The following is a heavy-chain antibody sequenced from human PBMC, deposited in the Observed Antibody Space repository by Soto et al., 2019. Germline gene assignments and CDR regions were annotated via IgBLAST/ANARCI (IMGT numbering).Heavy chain of an antibody. CDR2: IYYSGGT. V-gene: IGHV4-39*01. D-gene: IGHD3-22*01. CDR3: ASPRRDSSGFDALDI. Sequence: ETLSLTCTVPVGSISSSSFYWGWILRPPGKGLEWIGTIYYSGGTYYNPSLKSRVTISVDTSKNQFSLKLSSVTAADTAVYYCASPRRDSSGFDALDIWGQGTMVTVSS. CDR1: VGSISSSSFY. J-gene: IGHJ3*02.